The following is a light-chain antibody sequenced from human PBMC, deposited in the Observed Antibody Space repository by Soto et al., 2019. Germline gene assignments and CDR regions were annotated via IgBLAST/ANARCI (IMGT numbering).Light chain of an antibody. Sequence: SVLTQPASVSGSPGQSVTISCAGTSGDVGGYNFVSWYQQHPGKAPQLMIYDVSSRPSGVSNRFSGSKSGNTASLTISGLQAEDEADYYCSSYTSSYTYVFGTGTKVTVL. CDR3: SSYTSSYTYV. CDR1: SGDVGGYNF. V-gene: IGLV2-14*03. J-gene: IGLJ1*01. CDR2: DVS.